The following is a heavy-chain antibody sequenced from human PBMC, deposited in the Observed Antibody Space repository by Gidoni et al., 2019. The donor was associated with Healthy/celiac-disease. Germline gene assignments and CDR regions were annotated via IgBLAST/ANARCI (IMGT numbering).Heavy chain of an antibody. CDR3: ARDHPTIRSPYYFDY. CDR1: GFTFSSYS. V-gene: IGHV3-21*01. J-gene: IGHJ4*02. D-gene: IGHD2-2*02. Sequence: EVQLVASGGGLVKPGGSLRLSCAASGFTFSSYSMNWVRQAPGKGLEWVSSISSSSSYIYYADSVKGRFTISRDNAKNSLYLQMNSLRAEDTAVYYCARDHPTIRSPYYFDYWGQGTLVTVSS. CDR2: ISSSSSYI.